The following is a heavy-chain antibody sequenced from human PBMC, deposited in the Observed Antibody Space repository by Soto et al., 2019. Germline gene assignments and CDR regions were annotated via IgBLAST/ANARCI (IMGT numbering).Heavy chain of an antibody. Sequence: SETLSLTCAVYGGSFSGYYWSWIRQPPGKGLEWIGEINHSGSTNYNPSLKSRVTISVDTSKNQFSLKLSSVTAADTAVYYCARGLGEYSYGRLDYWGQGTLVTVSS. CDR2: INHSGST. V-gene: IGHV4-34*01. J-gene: IGHJ4*02. CDR3: ARGLGEYSYGRLDY. CDR1: GGSFSGYY. D-gene: IGHD5-18*01.